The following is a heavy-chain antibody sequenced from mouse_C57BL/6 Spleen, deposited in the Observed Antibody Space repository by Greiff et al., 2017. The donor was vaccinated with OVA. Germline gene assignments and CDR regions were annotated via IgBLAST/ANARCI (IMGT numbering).Heavy chain of an antibody. CDR1: GFTFSSYA. J-gene: IGHJ3*01. CDR2: ISDGGSYT. Sequence: EVQGVESGGGLVKPGGSLKLSCAASGFTFSSYAMSWVRQTPEKRLEWVATISDGGSYTYYTDNVKGRFTISRDNAKNNLYLQMSHLKSEDTAMYYCARDKSNYEDWFAYWGQGTLVTVSA. D-gene: IGHD2-5*01. CDR3: ARDKSNYEDWFAY. V-gene: IGHV5-4*01.